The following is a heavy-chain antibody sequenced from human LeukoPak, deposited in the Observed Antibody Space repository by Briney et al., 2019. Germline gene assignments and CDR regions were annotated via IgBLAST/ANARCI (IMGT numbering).Heavy chain of an antibody. CDR2: ISAYNGNT. D-gene: IGHD6-6*01. V-gene: IGHV1-18*01. CDR3: ARGPIAARNYYYYYYMDV. Sequence: ASVKVSCKASGYTFTSYGISWVRQAPGQGLEWMGWISAYNGNTNYAQKLQGRVTMTTDTSTSTAYMELRSLRSDDTAVYYCARGPIAARNYYYYYYMDVWGKGTTVTVSS. CDR1: GYTFTSYG. J-gene: IGHJ6*03.